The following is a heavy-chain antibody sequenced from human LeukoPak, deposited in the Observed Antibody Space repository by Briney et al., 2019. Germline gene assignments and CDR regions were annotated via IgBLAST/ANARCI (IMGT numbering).Heavy chain of an antibody. CDR2: IKSKTDGCTT. CDR1: GFTFSNAW. CDR3: TTDPTLAYCGGDCLGY. Sequence: GGSLRLSCAASGFTFSNAWMSWVRQAPGKGLEWVGRIKSKTDGCTTDYAAPVKGRFTISRDDSRNTLYLQMNSLKTEDTAVYFCTTDPTLAYCGGDCLGYWGQGTLVTVSS. J-gene: IGHJ4*02. D-gene: IGHD2-21*01. V-gene: IGHV3-15*01.